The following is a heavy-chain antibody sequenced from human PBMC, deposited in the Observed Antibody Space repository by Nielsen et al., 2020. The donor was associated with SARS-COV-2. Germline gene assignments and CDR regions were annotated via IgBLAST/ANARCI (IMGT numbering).Heavy chain of an antibody. J-gene: IGHJ4*02. CDR2: IGTAGDT. D-gene: IGHD6-19*01. CDR1: GFTFSSYD. Sequence: LSLTCAASGFTFSSYDMHWVRQATGKGLEWVSAIGTAGDTYYPGSVKGRFTISRENAKNSLYLQMNSLRAGDTAVYYCARTSVAGTIDYWGQGTLVTVSS. V-gene: IGHV3-13*04. CDR3: ARTSVAGTIDY.